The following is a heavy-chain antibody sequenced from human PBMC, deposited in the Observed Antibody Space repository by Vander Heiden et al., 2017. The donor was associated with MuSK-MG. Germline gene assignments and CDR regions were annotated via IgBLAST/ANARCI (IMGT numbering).Heavy chain of an antibody. CDR2: IYHRGIT. CDR1: GYSISSGFY. D-gene: IGHD3-3*01. CDR3: AGQHYNFWNGYFDS. Sequence: QVQVQESGPGLVKPSETLSLTCAVSGYSISSGFYWGWIRQAPGKGLEWIGTIYHRGITYYNPSLKSRGTISIDTSKNQFSLRLSSVTAADTAGYYWAGQHYNFWNGYFDSWGQGTLVTVSS. V-gene: IGHV4-38-2*01. J-gene: IGHJ4*02.